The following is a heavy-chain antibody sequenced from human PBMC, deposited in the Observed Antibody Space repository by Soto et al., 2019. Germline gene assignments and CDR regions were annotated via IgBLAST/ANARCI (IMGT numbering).Heavy chain of an antibody. J-gene: IGHJ4*02. CDR2: ISGSGGTT. V-gene: IGHV3-23*01. Sequence: LRLSCAASGSTFSSYAMSWVRQAPGKGLEWVSAISGSGGTTDYAAPVKGRFTISRDDSKNTLYLQMNSLKTEDTAVYYCTTDAPTYYYDSSGYYSFDYWAQGTLVTVSS. D-gene: IGHD3-22*01. CDR3: TTDAPTYYYDSSGYYSFDY. CDR1: GSTFSSYA.